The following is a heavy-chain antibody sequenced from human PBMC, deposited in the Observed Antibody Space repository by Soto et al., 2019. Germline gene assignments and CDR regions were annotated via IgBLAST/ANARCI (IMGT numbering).Heavy chain of an antibody. D-gene: IGHD3-16*01. J-gene: IGHJ4*02. Sequence: PGESLKISCKGSGFSFTNYWISWVRQMPGKGLEWMGNIDSVDSYANYSPSFQGHITFSDDTSIRSAYLRWRSVEASATAMYLCDMIESIARNYFDPWGQGTLVTVSS. CDR2: IDSVDSYA. CDR1: GFSFTNYW. V-gene: IGHV5-10-1*01. CDR3: DMIESIARNYFDP.